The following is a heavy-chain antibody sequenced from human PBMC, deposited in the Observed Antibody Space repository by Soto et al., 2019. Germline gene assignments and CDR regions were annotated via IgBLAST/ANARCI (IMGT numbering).Heavy chain of an antibody. CDR2: INHSGST. V-gene: IGHV4-34*01. CDR3: ARGPRITMIVVVTPSYGY. D-gene: IGHD3-22*01. Sequence: KTSETLSLTCTVSGGSITSNYWTWIRQPPGKGLEWIGEINHSGSTNYNPSLKSRVTISVDTSKNQFSLKLSSVTAADTAVYYCARGPRITMIVVVTPSYGYWGQGTLVTVSS. J-gene: IGHJ4*02. CDR1: GGSITSNY.